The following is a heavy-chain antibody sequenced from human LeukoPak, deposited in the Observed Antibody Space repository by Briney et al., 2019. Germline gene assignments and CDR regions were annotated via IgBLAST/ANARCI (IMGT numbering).Heavy chain of an antibody. V-gene: IGHV3-48*01. Sequence: GGSLRLSCEASGFTFSDYSMNWVRQAPGEGLEWLSYITSTSDTIYYADSVKGRFTSSRDNSKNTLYLQMNSLRAEDTAVYYCAKGGHYDFWSGYGYYFDYWGQGTLVTVSS. CDR2: ITSTSDTI. CDR3: AKGGHYDFWSGYGYYFDY. J-gene: IGHJ4*02. D-gene: IGHD3-3*01. CDR1: GFTFSDYS.